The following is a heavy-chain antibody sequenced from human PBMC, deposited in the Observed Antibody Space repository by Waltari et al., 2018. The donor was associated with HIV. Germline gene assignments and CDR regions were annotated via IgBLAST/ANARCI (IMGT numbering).Heavy chain of an antibody. D-gene: IGHD1-1*01. CDR1: GFTVSSSY. J-gene: IGHJ4*02. V-gene: IGHV3-66*04. Sequence: EVQLVESGGDLVQPGGSLRLSCAASGFTVSSSYMSWVRQAPGEWQGVVAGMYSDGTTYYAGSVKGRFTSYRDNAKNTLYLQMSSLRGEDTAVYYCARQRNWNEDFDDWGQGTLVTVSS. CDR3: ARQRNWNEDFDD. CDR2: MYSDGTT.